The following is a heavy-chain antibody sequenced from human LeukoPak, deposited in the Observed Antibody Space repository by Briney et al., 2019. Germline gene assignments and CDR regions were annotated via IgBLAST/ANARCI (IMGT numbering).Heavy chain of an antibody. CDR3: ARHNGNYLTWFDP. Sequence: SETLSLTCAVSGVSISRFSWSWIRQSPGKGLEWIGYIYTTADTDYNPSLESRASLSVDTSKNRFPLQLSSVTAADTAIYYCARHNGNYLTWFDPRGQGTLVTVSS. J-gene: IGHJ5*02. CDR2: IYTTADT. CDR1: GVSISRFS. V-gene: IGHV4-59*08. D-gene: IGHD5-24*01.